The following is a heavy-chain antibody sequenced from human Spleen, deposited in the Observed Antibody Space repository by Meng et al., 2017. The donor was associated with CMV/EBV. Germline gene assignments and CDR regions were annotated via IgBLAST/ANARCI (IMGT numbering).Heavy chain of an antibody. Sequence: GESLKISCAASGFTFSSYAMSWVRQAPGKGLEWVSVIYSAGSTYYADSVKGRFTISRDNSRNTLYFQMNSLRAEDTAVYYCARVVGLHFDYWGQGTLVTVSS. CDR1: GFTFSSYA. CDR3: ARVVGLHFDY. D-gene: IGHD2-15*01. CDR2: IYSAGST. V-gene: IGHV3-53*01. J-gene: IGHJ4*02.